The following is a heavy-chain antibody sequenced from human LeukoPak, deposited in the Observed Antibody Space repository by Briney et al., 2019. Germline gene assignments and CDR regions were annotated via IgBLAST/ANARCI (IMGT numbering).Heavy chain of an antibody. V-gene: IGHV3-48*04. Sequence: PGGSLRLSCAASGFTFSGYPMIWVRQAPGKGLEWVSYISSSDSTIYYTDSVKGRFTISRDNAKNSLYLQMNSLRADDTAVYYCARADCSSTSCYELDYWGQGTLVTVSS. D-gene: IGHD2-2*01. CDR1: GFTFSGYP. J-gene: IGHJ4*02. CDR3: ARADCSSTSCYELDY. CDR2: ISSSDSTI.